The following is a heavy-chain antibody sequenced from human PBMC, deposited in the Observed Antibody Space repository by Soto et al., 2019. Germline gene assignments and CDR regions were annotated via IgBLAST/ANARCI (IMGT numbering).Heavy chain of an antibody. CDR2: IIPIFGTA. D-gene: IGHD3-10*02. CDR3: ARSTFGELSSYGMDV. CDR1: GGTFSSYA. Sequence: ASVKVSCKASGGTFSSYAISWVRQAPGRGLEWMGGIIPIFGTANYAQKFQGRVTITADESTSTAYMELSSLRSEDTAVYYCARSTFGELSSYGMDVWGQGTTVTVSS. J-gene: IGHJ6*02. V-gene: IGHV1-69*13.